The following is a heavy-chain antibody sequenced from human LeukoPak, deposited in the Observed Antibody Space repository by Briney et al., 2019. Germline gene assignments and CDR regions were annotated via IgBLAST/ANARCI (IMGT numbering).Heavy chain of an antibody. J-gene: IGHJ4*02. CDR1: GFTFDNFA. Sequence: PGGSLRLSCAPSGFTFDNFAMTWVRQAPGKGLEWVSEITGSGGSTYYADSVKGRFTISRDNSKNTLYLQMNSLRAEDTAIYYCARELFDFDYWRQGTLVTVSS. V-gene: IGHV3-23*01. D-gene: IGHD3-10*01. CDR3: ARELFDFDY. CDR2: ITGSGGST.